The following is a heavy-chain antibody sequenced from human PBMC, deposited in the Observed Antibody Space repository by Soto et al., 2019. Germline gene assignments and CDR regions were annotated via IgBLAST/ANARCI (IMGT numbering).Heavy chain of an antibody. Sequence: GSLRLSCAASGFTFSNFAMTWVRQAPGAGLEWVSSISGTDDYTYYADSVKGRFTISRDNARDTLFLHMNNLRGEDTAVYYCARDLGWPAARFDPWGQGTLVTVSS. D-gene: IGHD2-2*01. CDR1: GFTFSNFA. CDR2: ISGTDDYT. CDR3: ARDLGWPAARFDP. J-gene: IGHJ5*02. V-gene: IGHV3-23*01.